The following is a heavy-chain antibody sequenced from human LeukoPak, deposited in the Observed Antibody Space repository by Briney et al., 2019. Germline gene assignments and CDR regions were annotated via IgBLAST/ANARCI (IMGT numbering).Heavy chain of an antibody. J-gene: IGHJ4*02. CDR3: AKGIFGAYDKYLDS. CDR1: GFTFTDFS. D-gene: IGHD3-16*01. V-gene: IGHV3-11*05. CDR2: ISDTGRDI. Sequence: GGSLRLSCAGSGFTFTDFSMTWVRQAPGKGLEWVSLISDTGRDINYADSVRGRFTISRDNTKNSLFLQMDSLRVEDTAIYYCAKGIFGAYDKYLDSWGQGTLVTVSS.